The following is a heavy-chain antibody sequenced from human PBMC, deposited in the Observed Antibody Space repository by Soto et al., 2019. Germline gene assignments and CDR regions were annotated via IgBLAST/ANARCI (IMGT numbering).Heavy chain of an antibody. D-gene: IGHD3-9*01. CDR3: AKGFDLSFDY. CDR2: ISWDGGST. J-gene: IGHJ4*02. Sequence: PGGSLRLSCAASGFTFDDYTMHWVRQAPGKGLEWVSLISWDGGSTYYADSVKGRFTISRDNSKNSLYLQMNSLRTEDTALYYCAKGFDLSFDYWGQGTLVTVSS. V-gene: IGHV3-43*01. CDR1: GFTFDDYT.